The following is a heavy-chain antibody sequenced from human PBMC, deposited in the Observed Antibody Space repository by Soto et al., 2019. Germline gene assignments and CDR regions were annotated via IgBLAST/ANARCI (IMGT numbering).Heavy chain of an antibody. V-gene: IGHV4-39*01. D-gene: IGHD1-26*01. J-gene: IGHJ6*02. CDR3: ARRSQVGATRGLDV. CDR1: GGSISSSTYY. Sequence: SETLSLTCTVSGGSISSSTYYWGWIRQPPGKGLEWIGTMSYTGSTYYSPSLKSRVTISADTSKNQFSLQLSSVTDADTAVYYCARRSQVGATRGLDVWGQGTTVTVSS. CDR2: MSYTGST.